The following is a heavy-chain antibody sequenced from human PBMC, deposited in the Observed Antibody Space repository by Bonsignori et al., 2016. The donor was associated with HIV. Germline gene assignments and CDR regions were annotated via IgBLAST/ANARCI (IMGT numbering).Heavy chain of an antibody. CDR3: AHYVAL. CDR2: IYSGGST. V-gene: IGHV3-53*01. J-gene: IGHJ2*01. Sequence: VRQAPGKGLEWVSVIYSGGSTYYAASVKGRFTISRDNSKNTLYLQMNSLRAEDTAVYYCAHYVALWGRGTLVTVSS. D-gene: IGHD4-17*01.